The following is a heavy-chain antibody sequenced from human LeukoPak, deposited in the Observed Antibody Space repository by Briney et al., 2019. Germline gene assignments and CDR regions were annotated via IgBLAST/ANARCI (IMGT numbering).Heavy chain of an antibody. D-gene: IGHD2-2*01. Sequence: ASVKVSYKASGYSFTSYGIGWVRQAPGQGLEWMGWISANNGNTKYAQKFQGRVTMTTDTSTSTAYMELRSLRSDDTAVYYCSRGSVVVPGAADYWGQGTLVTVSS. J-gene: IGHJ4*02. CDR3: SRGSVVVPGAADY. CDR1: GYSFTSYG. V-gene: IGHV1-18*01. CDR2: ISANNGNT.